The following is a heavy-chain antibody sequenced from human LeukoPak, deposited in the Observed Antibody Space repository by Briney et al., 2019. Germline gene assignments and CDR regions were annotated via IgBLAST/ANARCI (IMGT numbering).Heavy chain of an antibody. CDR2: IYTSGST. V-gene: IGHV4-4*07. D-gene: IGHD3-10*01. CDR1: GGSISSYY. J-gene: IGHJ5*02. Sequence: SETLSLTRTVSGGSISSYYWSWIRQPAGKGLEWIGRIYTSGSTNYNPSLKSRVTMSVDTSKNQFSLKLSSVTAADTAVYYCARGAYYYGSGLPFDPWGQGTLVTVSS. CDR3: ARGAYYYGSGLPFDP.